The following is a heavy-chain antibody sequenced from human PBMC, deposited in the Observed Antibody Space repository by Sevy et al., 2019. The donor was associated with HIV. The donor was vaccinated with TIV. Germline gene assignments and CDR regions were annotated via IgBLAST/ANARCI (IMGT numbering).Heavy chain of an antibody. CDR2: IKAKADGGTI. CDR1: GFTFTYAW. Sequence: GGSLRLSCAASGFTFTYAWMNWVRQAPGKGLEWVGRIKAKADGGTIDYAAPVRCRFTISRDDSKHTLYLQMSNLKTEDTAVYYCTTDPIILLMVTDGVDVWGQGTTVTVSS. J-gene: IGHJ6*02. CDR3: TTDPIILLMVTDGVDV. D-gene: IGHD2-8*01. V-gene: IGHV3-15*01.